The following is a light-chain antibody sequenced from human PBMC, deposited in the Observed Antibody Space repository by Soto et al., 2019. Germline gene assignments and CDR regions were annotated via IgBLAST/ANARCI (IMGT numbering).Light chain of an antibody. V-gene: IGKV1-5*03. CDR1: QSINSW. CDR3: QQYDASPWT. J-gene: IGKJ1*01. CDR2: KAS. Sequence: DIQMTQSPSILSASVGDRVTITCRASQSINSWLAWYQQKPGKAPKVLIYKASKKSGVPSRFSGSGSGTEFTLTVSSLQPDDFATYYCQQYDASPWTFGQGTKVDIK.